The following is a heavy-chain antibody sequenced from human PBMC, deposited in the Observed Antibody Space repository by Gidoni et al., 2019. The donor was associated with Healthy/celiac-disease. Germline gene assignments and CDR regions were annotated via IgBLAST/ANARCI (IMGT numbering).Heavy chain of an antibody. V-gene: IGHV1-3*01. J-gene: IGHJ3*02. CDR1: GSTFTSYA. CDR3: ARVNVRGDAFDI. CDR2: INAGNGNT. D-gene: IGHD3-16*01. Sequence: QVQLVQSGAEVKKPGASVKVSCKASGSTFTSYAMHWVRQAPGQRLEWMGWINAGNGNTKYSQKFQGRVTITRDTSASTAYMELSSLRSEDTAVYYCARVNVRGDAFDIWGQGTMVTVSS.